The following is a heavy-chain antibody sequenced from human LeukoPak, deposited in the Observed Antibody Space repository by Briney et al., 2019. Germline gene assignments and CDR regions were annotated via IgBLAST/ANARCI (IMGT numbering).Heavy chain of an antibody. Sequence: SETLSLTCTVSGGSISSSSYYWGWIRQPPGKGLEWIGSIYYSGSTYYNPSLKSRVTISVDTSKNQFSLKLSSVTAADTAVYYCARVGAGYYGSGSYYNKYYYYMDVWGKGTTVTVSS. CDR2: IYYSGST. D-gene: IGHD3-10*01. V-gene: IGHV4-39*07. CDR3: ARVGAGYYGSGSYYNKYYYYMDV. CDR1: GGSISSSSYY. J-gene: IGHJ6*03.